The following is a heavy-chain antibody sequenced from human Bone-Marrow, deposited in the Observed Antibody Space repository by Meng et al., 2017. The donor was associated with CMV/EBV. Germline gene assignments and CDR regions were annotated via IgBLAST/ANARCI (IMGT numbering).Heavy chain of an antibody. CDR1: GGSISSSSYY. D-gene: IGHD6-13*01. CDR3: ARDPIYRAAAGYYYYYGMDV. V-gene: IGHV4-39*07. Sequence: SETLSLTCTVSGGSISSSSYYWGWIRQPPGKGLEWIGTIYHSGSTYYNPSLKSRVTISVDTSKNQFSLKLSSVTAADTAVYYCARDPIYRAAAGYYYYYGMDVWGQGTTVPVSS. J-gene: IGHJ6*02. CDR2: IYHSGST.